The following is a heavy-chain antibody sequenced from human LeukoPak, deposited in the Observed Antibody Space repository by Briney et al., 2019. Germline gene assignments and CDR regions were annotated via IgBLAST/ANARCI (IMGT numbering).Heavy chain of an antibody. CDR1: GFTFSSYW. CDR3: ARGPYYYDSSGYYFDY. CDR2: IKQDGSEK. V-gene: IGHV3-7*01. J-gene: IGHJ4*02. D-gene: IGHD3-22*01. Sequence: GGSLRLSCAASGFTFSSYWMSWVRQAPGKGLEWVANIKQDGSEKYYVDSVKGRFTISRGNAKNSLYLQLTRLRAEDPAVYYCARGPYYYDSSGYYFDYWGQGTLVTVSS.